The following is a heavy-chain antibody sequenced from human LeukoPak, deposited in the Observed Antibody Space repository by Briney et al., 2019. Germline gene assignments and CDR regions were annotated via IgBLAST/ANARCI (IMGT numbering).Heavy chain of an antibody. CDR1: GFTFSSHA. CDR3: AKVPGGSGWYFYY. CDR2: ISGSGGST. J-gene: IGHJ4*02. Sequence: GGSLRLSCAASGFTFSSHAMSWVRQAPGQGLEWVSAISGSGGSTYYADSVKGRFTISRDNSKNTLYLQRNSLRAEDTAVYYCAKVPGGSGWYFYYWGQGTLVTVSS. D-gene: IGHD6-19*01. V-gene: IGHV3-23*01.